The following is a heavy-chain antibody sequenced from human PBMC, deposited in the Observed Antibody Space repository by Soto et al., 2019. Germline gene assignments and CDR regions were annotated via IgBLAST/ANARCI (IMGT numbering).Heavy chain of an antibody. Sequence: GGSVRLSCAASGFTFTFYAMNWVRQAPGMGLEWVSGISGSGGNTYYADSVKGRFTISRDNSKNTLYLQMNSLRAEDTAVYYCARAPHSSSPLLGLADCWGQGTLVTVSS. V-gene: IGHV3-23*01. CDR1: GFTFTFYA. D-gene: IGHD6-6*01. CDR2: ISGSGGNT. J-gene: IGHJ4*02. CDR3: ARAPHSSSPLLGLADC.